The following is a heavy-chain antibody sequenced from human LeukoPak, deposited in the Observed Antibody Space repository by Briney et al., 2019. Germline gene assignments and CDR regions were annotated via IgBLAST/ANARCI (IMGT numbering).Heavy chain of an antibody. D-gene: IGHD3-22*01. CDR2: IRSKANSYAT. V-gene: IGHV3-73*01. Sequence: GGSLRLSCAASGFTFSGSAMHWVRQASGKGLEWVGRIRSKANSYATAYAASVKGRFTISRDDSKNTAYLQMNSLKTEDTAVYYCTRHGSYYDSSGYLGYWGQGTLVTVSS. CDR1: GFTFSGSA. CDR3: TRHGSYYDSSGYLGY. J-gene: IGHJ4*02.